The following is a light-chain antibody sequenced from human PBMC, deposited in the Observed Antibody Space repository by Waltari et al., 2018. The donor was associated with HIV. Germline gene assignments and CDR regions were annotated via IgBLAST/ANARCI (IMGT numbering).Light chain of an antibody. CDR2: DAS. Sequence: IQLTQSPSSLSASVGDSVTMTCQASRDINKYLNWFQHKSGKAPKLLIYDASSLETGVPAKFIGSGFGTDFTLTNNNLQPEDVATYYCQQFDVLPITFGGGTKVEI. V-gene: IGKV1-33*01. J-gene: IGKJ4*01. CDR1: RDINKY. CDR3: QQFDVLPIT.